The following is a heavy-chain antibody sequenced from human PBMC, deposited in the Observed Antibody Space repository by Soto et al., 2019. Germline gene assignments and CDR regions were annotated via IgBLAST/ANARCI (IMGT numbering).Heavy chain of an antibody. D-gene: IGHD2-2*01. CDR1: GGSISSYY. Sequence: QVQLQELGPGLVKPSETLSLTCTVSGGSISSYYWSWIRQPPGKGLEWIGHIYYSGSTNYNPSLKSRVTISVDTSKNQFSLKLSSVTAADTAVYYCARQSCSSTSCYSWVSWFDPWGQGTLVTVSS. CDR2: IYYSGST. J-gene: IGHJ5*02. CDR3: ARQSCSSTSCYSWVSWFDP. V-gene: IGHV4-59*08.